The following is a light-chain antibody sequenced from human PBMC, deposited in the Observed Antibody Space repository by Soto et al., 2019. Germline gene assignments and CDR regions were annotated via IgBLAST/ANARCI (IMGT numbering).Light chain of an antibody. Sequence: IVLTQSPAILSLSPGERVTLSCRASQSVGSLLAWYQQKPGHAPRLLIYDTSNRATGIPPRFSGSGSGTDFTLTISSLEPEDFAVYYCLQRMNWPWTFGQGTKVEIK. CDR1: QSVGSL. V-gene: IGKV3-11*01. J-gene: IGKJ1*01. CDR2: DTS. CDR3: LQRMNWPWT.